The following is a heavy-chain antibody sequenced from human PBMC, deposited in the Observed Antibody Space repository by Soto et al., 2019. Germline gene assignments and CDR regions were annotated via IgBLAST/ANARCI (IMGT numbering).Heavy chain of an antibody. CDR1: GGTFSSYA. V-gene: IGHV1-69*13. D-gene: IGHD3-10*01. J-gene: IGHJ4*02. CDR2: IIPIFGTA. CDR3: ARGDRTLFLALDY. Sequence: GASVKVSCKASGGTFSSYAISWVRQAPGQGLEWMGGIIPIFGTANYAQKFQGRVTITADESTSTAYMELSSLRSEDTAVYYCARGDRTLFLALDYWGQGTLVTVSS.